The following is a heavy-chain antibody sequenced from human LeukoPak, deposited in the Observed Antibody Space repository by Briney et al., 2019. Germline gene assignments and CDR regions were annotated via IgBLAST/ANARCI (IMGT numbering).Heavy chain of an antibody. J-gene: IGHJ5*02. CDR2: ISWNSGSI. CDR1: GFTFDDYA. Sequence: GGSLRLSCTASGFTFDDYAMHWVRQAPGKGLEWVSGISWNSGSIGYADSVKGRFTISRDNAKNSLYLQMNSLRAEDTALYYCAKDIVRGGSSRAWRRFDPWGQGTLVTVSS. D-gene: IGHD2-15*01. CDR3: AKDIVRGGSSRAWRRFDP. V-gene: IGHV3-9*01.